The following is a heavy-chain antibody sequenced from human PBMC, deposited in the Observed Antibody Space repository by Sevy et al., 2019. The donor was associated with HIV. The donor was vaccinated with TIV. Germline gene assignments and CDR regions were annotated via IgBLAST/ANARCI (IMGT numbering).Heavy chain of an antibody. Sequence: GGSLRLSCAASGFTFSSYAMNWVRQAPWKGLQWVSGLSGGGGSTYYADSVKGRFAISRDNSKNTLYLQMNSLRAEDTAVYYCAKDRIWELGDAFDIWGQGTMVTVSS. J-gene: IGHJ3*02. CDR2: LSGGGGST. CDR3: AKDRIWELGDAFDI. D-gene: IGHD1-26*01. CDR1: GFTFSSYA. V-gene: IGHV3-23*01.